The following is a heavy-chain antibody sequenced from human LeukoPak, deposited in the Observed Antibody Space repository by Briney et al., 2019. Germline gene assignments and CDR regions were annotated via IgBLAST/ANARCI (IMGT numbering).Heavy chain of an antibody. Sequence: GGSLRLSCAASGFTFSSYAMHWVRQAPGKGLKWVAVISYDGSNKYYADSVKGRFTISRDNSKNTLYLQMNSLRAEDTAVYYCARDGYYGSGSYAHFDYWGQGTLVTVSS. CDR2: ISYDGSNK. CDR3: ARDGYYGSGSYAHFDY. J-gene: IGHJ4*02. CDR1: GFTFSSYA. V-gene: IGHV3-30-3*01. D-gene: IGHD3-10*01.